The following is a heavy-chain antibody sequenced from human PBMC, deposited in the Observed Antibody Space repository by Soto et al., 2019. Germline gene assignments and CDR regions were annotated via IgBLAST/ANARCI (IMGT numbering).Heavy chain of an antibody. CDR3: ARTPHHYTTSVGNYYYCDMDV. CDR1: GDSITSGGFA. CDR2: ISHSGST. D-gene: IGHD4-4*01. J-gene: IGHJ6*02. V-gene: IGHV4-30-2*01. Sequence: QLQLQESGSGLVKPSETLSLTCAVSGDSITSGGFAWSWIRKPPGKGLEWIGYISHSGSTYYTPSLQRLVTISINRSKNHCAPNLPPVTAADTAVYYCARTPHHYTTSVGNYYYCDMDVWGQGTTVTVPS.